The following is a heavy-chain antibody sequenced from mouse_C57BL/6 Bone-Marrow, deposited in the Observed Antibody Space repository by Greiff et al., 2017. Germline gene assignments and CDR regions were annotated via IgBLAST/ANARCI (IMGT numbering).Heavy chain of an antibody. Sequence: EVKLVESGGGLVKPGGSLKLSCAASGFTFSDYGMHWVRQAPEKGLEWVAYISSGSSTIYYADTVKGRFTISRDNAKNTLFLQMTSLRSEDTAMYYCASLRSYAMDYWGQGTSVTVSS. V-gene: IGHV5-17*01. D-gene: IGHD1-1*01. CDR2: ISSGSSTI. CDR1: GFTFSDYG. J-gene: IGHJ4*01. CDR3: ASLRSYAMDY.